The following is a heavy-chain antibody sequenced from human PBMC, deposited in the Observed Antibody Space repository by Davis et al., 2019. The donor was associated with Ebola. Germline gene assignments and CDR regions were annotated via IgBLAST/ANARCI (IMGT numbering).Heavy chain of an antibody. CDR2: VYSFGTT. CDR3: ARHPSIVVPGAEGY. J-gene: IGHJ4*02. CDR1: GFTFSSYI. Sequence: GGSLRLSCAASGFTFSSYIMNWVRQTPGKGLEWVSIVYSFGTTYYADSVKGRFTISRDDSKNTLYLQMNSLRAEDTAVYYCARHPSIVVPGAEGYWGQGTLVTVSS. D-gene: IGHD6-19*01. V-gene: IGHV3-66*04.